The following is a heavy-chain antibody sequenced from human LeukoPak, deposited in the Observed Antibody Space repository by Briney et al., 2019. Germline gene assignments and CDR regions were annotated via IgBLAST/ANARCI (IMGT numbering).Heavy chain of an antibody. CDR1: GFTFSNYW. V-gene: IGHV3-7*01. CDR3: AREDDWNYEDY. CDR2: IKQDGSEK. Sequence: GGSLRLSCAASGFTFSNYWMSWVRQAPGKGLEWVANIKQDGSEKYYVNSVKGRFTVSRDDAKNSLYLQMNSLRAEDTAIYYCAREDDWNYEDYWGQGTLVTVSS. D-gene: IGHD1-7*01. J-gene: IGHJ4*02.